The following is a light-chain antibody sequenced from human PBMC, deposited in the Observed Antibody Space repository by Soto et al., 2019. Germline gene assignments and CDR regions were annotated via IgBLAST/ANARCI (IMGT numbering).Light chain of an antibody. CDR3: HHCGGSQP. CDR1: QSISSSN. Sequence: DIVMTQSPGTLSLSPGERATLSCRASQSISSSNLVWYQQKPGQAPRLLIYGASSRATGIPDRFSGSGSGTDFTLTISSLEPEDFAVYFCHHCGGSQPFGQGTKVETK. J-gene: IGKJ1*01. CDR2: GAS. V-gene: IGKV3-20*01.